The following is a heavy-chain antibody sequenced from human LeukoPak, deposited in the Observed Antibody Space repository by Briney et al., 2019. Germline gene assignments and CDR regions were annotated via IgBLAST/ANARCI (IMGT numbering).Heavy chain of an antibody. Sequence: SETLSLTCAVYGGSFTIYSWTWIRQPPGKSLEWVGEISPSGNTQYSPSLKSRVTISLDASKSQFYLKWNSVTAADMAVYYCARRVRSADYRLDYWGQGTLVTVSS. CDR3: ARRVRSADYRLDY. D-gene: IGHD4-11*01. CDR2: ISPSGNT. CDR1: GGSFTIYS. J-gene: IGHJ4*02. V-gene: IGHV4-34*01.